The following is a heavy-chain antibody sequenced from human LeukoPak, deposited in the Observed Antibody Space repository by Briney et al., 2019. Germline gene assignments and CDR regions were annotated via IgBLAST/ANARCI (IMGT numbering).Heavy chain of an antibody. J-gene: IGHJ3*02. Sequence: SETLSLTCTVSGGSISNYYWSWIRQPPGKGLEWIGYIFYRGSIDYSPSLQSRVTISVDTSKNHLSPRLTSVTAADTAVYFCARGVVLGQDDAFDIWGRGTMVTVSP. V-gene: IGHV4-59*12. CDR1: GGSISNYY. CDR2: IFYRGSI. CDR3: ARGVVLGQDDAFDI. D-gene: IGHD3/OR15-3a*01.